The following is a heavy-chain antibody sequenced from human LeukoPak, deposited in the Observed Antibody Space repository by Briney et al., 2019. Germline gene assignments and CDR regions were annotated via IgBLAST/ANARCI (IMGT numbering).Heavy chain of an antibody. CDR2: IKSKTDGGTT. D-gene: IGHD2-8*01. J-gene: IGHJ4*02. CDR3: TTGPLRGYATVGF. V-gene: IGHV3-15*01. Sequence: AGGSLRLSCAASGFTFSNAWMSWVRQAPGKGLEWVGRIKSKTDGGTTDYAAPVKGRFTISRDDSKNTLYLQMNSLKTEDTAVYYCTTGPLRGYATVGFWGQGTLVTVSS. CDR1: GFTFSNAW.